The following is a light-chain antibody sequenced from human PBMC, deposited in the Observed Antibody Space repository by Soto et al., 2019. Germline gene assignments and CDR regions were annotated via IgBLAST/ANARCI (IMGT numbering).Light chain of an antibody. V-gene: IGKV3-11*01. J-gene: IGKJ3*01. Sequence: EIVLTQSPATLSLSPGERATLSCRASQNINRYLAWYHQKPGQPPRLLIYDASTRATGIPARFSGSGSGTDFTLTISSLEPEDFATYYCLQDYNYPFGPGTKVDIK. CDR3: LQDYNYP. CDR2: DAS. CDR1: QNINRY.